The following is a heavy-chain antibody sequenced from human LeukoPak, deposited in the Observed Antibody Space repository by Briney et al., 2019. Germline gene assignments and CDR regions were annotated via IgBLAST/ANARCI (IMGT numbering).Heavy chain of an antibody. CDR1: GGTFSSYA. CDR2: IIPILGIA. CDR3: ARARYRYDAFDI. D-gene: IGHD3-16*02. Sequence: SVKVSCKASGGTFSSYAISWVRQAPGQGLEWMGRIIPILGIANYAQKFQGRVTITADKSTSTAYMELSSLRSEDTAVYYCARARYRYDAFDIWGQGTMVTVSS. V-gene: IGHV1-69*04. J-gene: IGHJ3*02.